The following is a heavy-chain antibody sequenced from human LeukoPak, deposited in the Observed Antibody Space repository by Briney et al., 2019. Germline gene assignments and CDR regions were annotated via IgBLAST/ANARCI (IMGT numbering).Heavy chain of an antibody. CDR3: ARLAVAVHYYYYGMDV. J-gene: IGHJ6*02. Sequence: SETLSLTCAVYGGSFSGYYWSWIRQPPGKGLEWIGEINHSGSTNYNPSLKSRVTISVDTSKNQFPLKLSSVTAADTAVYYCARLAVAVHYYYYGMDVWGQGTTVTVSS. V-gene: IGHV4-34*01. CDR1: GGSFSGYY. D-gene: IGHD6-19*01. CDR2: INHSGST.